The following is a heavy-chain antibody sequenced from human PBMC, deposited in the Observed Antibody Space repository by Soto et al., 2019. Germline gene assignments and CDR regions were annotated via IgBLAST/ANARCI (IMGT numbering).Heavy chain of an antibody. D-gene: IGHD2-2*01. CDR1: GGTFSTYA. Sequence: SAVKVSCKASGGTFSTYAISWVRQAPGQGLEWMGGIIPIFGTANYPQKFQRRFTITADKSTSTAYMELSCLISEDTAVYYCARARYSCSSTSGDNPFDPWGQGTLVTVS. J-gene: IGHJ5*02. CDR3: ARARYSCSSTSGDNPFDP. CDR2: IIPIFGTA. V-gene: IGHV1-69*06.